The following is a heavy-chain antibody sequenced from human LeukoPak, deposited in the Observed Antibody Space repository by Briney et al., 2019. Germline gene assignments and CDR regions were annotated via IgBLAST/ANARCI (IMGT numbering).Heavy chain of an antibody. CDR1: GFTVSNNY. CDR2: IYSGGNT. J-gene: IGHJ4*02. V-gene: IGHV3-53*04. Sequence: GGSLRLSCAASGFTVSNNYMIWVRQAPGKGLEWVSIIYSGGNTYYADSVKGRFTTSRHNSKNTLYLQMNSLRGEDTAVYYCATPGYSYGFDYWGQGTLVPVSS. D-gene: IGHD5-18*01. CDR3: ATPGYSYGFDY.